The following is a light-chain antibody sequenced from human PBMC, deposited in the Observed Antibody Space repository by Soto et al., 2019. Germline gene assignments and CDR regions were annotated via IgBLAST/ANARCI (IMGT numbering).Light chain of an antibody. V-gene: IGKV3-15*01. J-gene: IGKJ1*01. CDR1: QSVSSN. Sequence: EIVMTQSPATLSVSPGERATLSCRASQSVSSNLAWYQQKPGQAPRLLIYGASTRATGIPARFSGSGSGTEFTITISRLQSEDVAVYYCQQYDNWPWTFGQGTKVEIK. CDR3: QQYDNWPWT. CDR2: GAS.